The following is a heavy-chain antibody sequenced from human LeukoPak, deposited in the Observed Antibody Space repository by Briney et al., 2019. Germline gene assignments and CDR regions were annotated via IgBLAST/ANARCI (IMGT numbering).Heavy chain of an antibody. CDR3: ARDGRGDY. CDR1: GFTFSSYT. CDR2: ISSNGNFI. J-gene: IGHJ4*02. V-gene: IGHV3-21*01. Sequence: KSGGSLRLSCAASGFTFSSYTMNWVRQAPGKGLEWVSSISSNGNFIYYAESVKGRFTISRDNAQSSLDLQMNSLGAEDTAIYYCARDGRGDYWGQGTLVTVSS. D-gene: IGHD1-26*01.